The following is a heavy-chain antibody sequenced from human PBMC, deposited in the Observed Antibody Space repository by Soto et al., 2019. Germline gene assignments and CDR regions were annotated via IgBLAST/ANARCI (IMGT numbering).Heavy chain of an antibody. CDR3: AHRRPMVRGASNWFDP. CDR2: IYWDDDK. D-gene: IGHD3-10*01. J-gene: IGHJ5*02. V-gene: IGHV2-5*02. CDR1: GFSLSTSGVG. Sequence: QITLKESGPTLVKPTQTLTLTCTFSGFSLSTSGVGVGWIRQPPGKALEWLALIYWDDDKRYSPSLKSRLTITKDTSKNQVVLTMTNMDPVNTATYYCAHRRPMVRGASNWFDPWGQGTLFTVSS.